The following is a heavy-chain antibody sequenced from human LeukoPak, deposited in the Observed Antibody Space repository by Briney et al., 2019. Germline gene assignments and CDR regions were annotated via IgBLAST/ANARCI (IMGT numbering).Heavy chain of an antibody. CDR1: GFTFSSYW. V-gene: IGHV3-7*01. CDR3: AREGGYCTNGVCYMFDY. J-gene: IGHJ4*02. CDR2: IKQDGSEK. D-gene: IGHD2-8*01. Sequence: QAGGSLRLSCAASGFTFSSYWMGWVRQAPGKGLEWVANIKQDGSEKYYVDSVKGRFTISRDNAKNSLYLQMNSLRAEDTAVYYCAREGGYCTNGVCYMFDYWGQGTLVTVSS.